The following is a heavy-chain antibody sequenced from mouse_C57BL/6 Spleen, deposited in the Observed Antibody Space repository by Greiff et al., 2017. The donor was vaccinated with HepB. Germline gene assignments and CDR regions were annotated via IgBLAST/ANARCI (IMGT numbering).Heavy chain of an antibody. J-gene: IGHJ3*01. V-gene: IGHV5-9*01. CDR3: ARGLYDDYGFAY. CDR1: GFTFSSYT. CDR2: ISGGGGNT. Sequence: EVQLVESGGGLVKPGGSLKLSCAASGFTFSSYTMSWVRQTPEKRLEWVATISGGGGNTYYPDSVKGRFTISRDNAKNTLYLQMSSRRSEDTALFYCARGLYDDYGFAYWGQGTLVTVSA. D-gene: IGHD2-4*01.